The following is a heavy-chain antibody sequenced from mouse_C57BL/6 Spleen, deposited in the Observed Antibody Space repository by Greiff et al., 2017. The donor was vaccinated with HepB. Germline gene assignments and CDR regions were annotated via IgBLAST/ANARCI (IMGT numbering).Heavy chain of an antibody. J-gene: IGHJ2*01. V-gene: IGHV5-17*01. CDR3: AKGGYGNYFDY. D-gene: IGHD2-1*01. CDR2: ISSGSSTI. CDR1: GFTFSDYG. Sequence: EVKLVESGGGLVKPGGSLKLSCAASGFTFSDYGMHWVRQAPEKGLEWVAYISSGSSTIYYADTVKGRFTISRDNAKNTLFLLMTSLRSEDTAMYYCAKGGYGNYFDYWGQGTTLTVSS.